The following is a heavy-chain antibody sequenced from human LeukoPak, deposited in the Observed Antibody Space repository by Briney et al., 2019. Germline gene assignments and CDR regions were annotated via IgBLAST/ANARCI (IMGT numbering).Heavy chain of an antibody. CDR2: IIPILGIA. J-gene: IGHJ6*02. D-gene: IGHD2-15*01. V-gene: IGHV1-69*02. Sequence: GASVTVSFKASGYTFTVYYMHWVRQAPGQGLEWMGRIIPILGIANYAQKFQGRVTITADKSTSTAYMELSSLRSEDTAVYYCASGSYCSGGSCYHYYYYYGMVVWGQGTTVTVAS. CDR3: ASGSYCSGGSCYHYYYYYGMVV. CDR1: GYTFTVYY.